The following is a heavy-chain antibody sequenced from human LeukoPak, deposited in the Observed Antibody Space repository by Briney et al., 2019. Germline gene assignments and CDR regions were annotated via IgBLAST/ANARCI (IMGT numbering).Heavy chain of an antibody. CDR2: FYYSGST. D-gene: IGHD6-13*01. CDR3: ARHTDYGSSFNY. V-gene: IGHV4-59*01. CDR1: GGSFSSYY. J-gene: IGHJ4*02. Sequence: PSETLSLTCAVYGGSFSSYYWSWIRQPPGKALEWIGYFYYSGSTNYNPSLKSRVTISVDRSKNQFSLKMSSVTAADTAVYYCARHTDYGSSFNYWGQGTLVTVSS.